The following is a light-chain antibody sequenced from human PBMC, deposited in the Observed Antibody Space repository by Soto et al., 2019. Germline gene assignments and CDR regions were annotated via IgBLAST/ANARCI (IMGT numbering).Light chain of an antibody. J-gene: IGKJ1*01. CDR1: QNIGGW. Sequence: DIQMTQSPSTLSASVGDRVTITCRASQNIGGWLAWYQQKPGKAPKFLIFDASSLESGVPSRFSGSGSGTEFTLTISSLQPEDFGVYYCQQYNNWWTFGQGTKV. V-gene: IGKV1-5*01. CDR3: QQYNNWWT. CDR2: DAS.